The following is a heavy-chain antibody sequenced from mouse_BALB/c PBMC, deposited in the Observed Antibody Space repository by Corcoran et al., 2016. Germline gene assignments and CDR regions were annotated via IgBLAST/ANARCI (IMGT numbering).Heavy chain of an antibody. Sequence: QIQLVQSGPELKKPGETVKISCKASGYTFTNYGMNWVKQAPGKGLKWMGWINTYTGEPTYADDFKGRFAFSLETSASTAYLQINNLKNEDTATYFCARPDGYYAMDYWGQGTSATVSS. CDR2: INTYTGEP. V-gene: IGHV9-3-1*01. CDR1: GYTFTNYG. J-gene: IGHJ4*01. CDR3: ARPDGYYAMDY. D-gene: IGHD2-3*01.